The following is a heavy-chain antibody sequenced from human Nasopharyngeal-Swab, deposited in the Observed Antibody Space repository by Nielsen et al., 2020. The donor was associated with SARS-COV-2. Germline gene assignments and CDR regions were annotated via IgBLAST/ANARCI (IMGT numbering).Heavy chain of an antibody. V-gene: IGHV4-30-4*01. J-gene: IGHJ3*02. D-gene: IGHD2/OR15-2a*01. Sequence: SETLSLTCSASGCSISSGDYYWSWIRQPPGKGLEWIGYIYSSANTYYNPSLKSRVNMSVDMSKNQFSLKLSSVTAADTAVYYCAREVASANKNAFDIWGQGTMVTVSS. CDR2: IYSSANT. CDR3: AREVASANKNAFDI. CDR1: GCSISSGDYY.